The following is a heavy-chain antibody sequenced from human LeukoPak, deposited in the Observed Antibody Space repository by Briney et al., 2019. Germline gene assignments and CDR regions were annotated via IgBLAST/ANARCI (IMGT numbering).Heavy chain of an antibody. CDR2: IYYSGST. Sequence: SETLSLTCTVSGGSISSYYWSWIRQPPGKGLEWIGYIYYSGSTNYNPSLKSRVTISVDTSKNQFSLKLSSVTAADTAVYYCAGEAAAGKFYYFDYWGQGTLVTVSS. CDR1: GGSISSYY. D-gene: IGHD6-13*01. CDR3: AGEAAAGKFYYFDY. J-gene: IGHJ4*02. V-gene: IGHV4-59*01.